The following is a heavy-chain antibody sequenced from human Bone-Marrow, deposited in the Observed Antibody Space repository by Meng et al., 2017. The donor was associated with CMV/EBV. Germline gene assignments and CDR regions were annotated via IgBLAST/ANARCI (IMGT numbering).Heavy chain of an antibody. Sequence: SVKVSCKASGGTFSSYAISWVRQAPGQGLEWMGGIIPILGIANYAQKFQGRVTITADKSTSTAYMELSSLRSEDTAVYYCARDGHYDFWSGYYTNSGPPTIYGMDVWGQGTTVTVSS. CDR2: IIPILGIA. V-gene: IGHV1-69*10. CDR3: ARDGHYDFWSGYYTNSGPPTIYGMDV. CDR1: GGTFSSYA. J-gene: IGHJ6*02. D-gene: IGHD3-3*01.